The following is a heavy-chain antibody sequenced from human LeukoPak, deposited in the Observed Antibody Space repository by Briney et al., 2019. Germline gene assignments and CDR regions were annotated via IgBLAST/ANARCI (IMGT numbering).Heavy chain of an antibody. CDR3: AKDRGAYGDPTDY. J-gene: IGHJ4*02. CDR1: GFTFSSYG. D-gene: IGHD4-17*01. V-gene: IGHV3-30*02. Sequence: GGSLRLSCAASGFTFSSYGMHWVRQAPGKGLEWVAFIRYDGSNKYYADSVKGRFTISRDNSKNTLYLQMNSLRAEDTAVYYCAKDRGAYGDPTDYWGQGTLVTVSS. CDR2: IRYDGSNK.